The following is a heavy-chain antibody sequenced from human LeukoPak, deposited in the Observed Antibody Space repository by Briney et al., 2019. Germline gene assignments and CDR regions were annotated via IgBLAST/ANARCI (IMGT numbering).Heavy chain of an antibody. Sequence: SETLSLTCTLSGGSISSSSYCWGWIRQPPGKGLEWIGSICYSGSTFYNPSLKSRVTLSVDTSKNQFSLKLSSVTAADTAVYCCARTENYIPEYWFDPWGQGTLVTVSS. V-gene: IGHV4-39*01. J-gene: IGHJ5*02. D-gene: IGHD5-24*01. CDR1: GGSISSSSYC. CDR3: ARTENYIPEYWFDP. CDR2: ICYSGST.